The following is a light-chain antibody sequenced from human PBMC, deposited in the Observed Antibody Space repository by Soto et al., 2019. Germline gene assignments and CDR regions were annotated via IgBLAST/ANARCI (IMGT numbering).Light chain of an antibody. J-gene: IGLJ1*01. CDR3: TSYAGGNNV. Sequence: QSALTQPPSASGSPGQSVTISCTGTSTDVGGYDYVSWYQQHPGKVPKLMIYEVNKRPSGVSDRFSGSKSGNTASLSVSGLQPEDEADYYCTSYAGGNNVFGTGIKLTVL. CDR2: EVN. V-gene: IGLV2-8*01. CDR1: STDVGGYDY.